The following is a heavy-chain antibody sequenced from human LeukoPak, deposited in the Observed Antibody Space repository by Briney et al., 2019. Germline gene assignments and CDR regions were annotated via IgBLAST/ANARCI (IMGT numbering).Heavy chain of an antibody. V-gene: IGHV1-8*03. D-gene: IGHD3-16*01. Sequence: ASVKASCKASGYTFTSYDINWVRQATGQGPEWMGWMNPNSGNTGYAQKFQGRVTITRNTSISTAYMELSSLRSEDTAVYYCARGRRLRLGEFRWFDPWGQGTLVTVSS. CDR1: GYTFTSYD. CDR2: MNPNSGNT. J-gene: IGHJ5*02. CDR3: ARGRRLRLGEFRWFDP.